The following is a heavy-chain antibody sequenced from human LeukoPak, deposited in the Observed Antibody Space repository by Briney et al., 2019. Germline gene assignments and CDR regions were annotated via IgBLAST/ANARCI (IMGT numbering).Heavy chain of an antibody. D-gene: IGHD5-12*01. V-gene: IGHV3-74*01. CDR1: GVTFSSYW. CDR2: INSDGSDT. CDR3: ARDRYTGYDFDY. Sequence: GGSLRLSCAASGVTFSSYWMHWVRQGPGKGLVWVSRINSDGSDTSYADSVRGRFTISRGNAKNTLYLQMNSLRAEDTAVYFCARDRYTGYDFDYWGQGTLVTVSS. J-gene: IGHJ4*02.